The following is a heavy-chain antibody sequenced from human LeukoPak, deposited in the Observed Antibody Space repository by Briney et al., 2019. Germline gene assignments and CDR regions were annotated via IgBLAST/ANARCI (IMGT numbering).Heavy chain of an antibody. J-gene: IGHJ4*02. CDR1: GFTFSSYA. CDR2: ISGSGGST. D-gene: IGHD7-27*01. Sequence: GGSLRLSCAASGFTFSSYAMSWVRQAPGKGLEWVSAISGSGGSTYYADSVKGRFTISRDNSKNTLYLQMSSLRAEDTALYYCAKGKGQNWDPFDYWGQGTLVTVSS. CDR3: AKGKGQNWDPFDY. V-gene: IGHV3-23*01.